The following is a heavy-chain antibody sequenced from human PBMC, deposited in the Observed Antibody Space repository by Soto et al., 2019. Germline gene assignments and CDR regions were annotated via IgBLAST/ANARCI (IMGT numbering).Heavy chain of an antibody. D-gene: IGHD6-6*01. CDR3: ARAVYTTSSGGTFDY. CDR2: IYSGGST. Sequence: GGSLRLSCAASGFTVSSNYMSWVRQAPGKGLEWVSVIYSGGSTYYADSVTGRFTISSDNSKNTLYLQMNSLTAEDTAVYYCARAVYTTSSGGTFDYWGQGTLVTVSS. J-gene: IGHJ4*02. CDR1: GFTVSSNY. V-gene: IGHV3-66*01.